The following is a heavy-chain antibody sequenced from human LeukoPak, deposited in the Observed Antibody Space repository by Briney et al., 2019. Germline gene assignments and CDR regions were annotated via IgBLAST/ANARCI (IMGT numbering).Heavy chain of an antibody. CDR3: ATSAGDYRAGHYYYMGV. CDR2: INPNTAGT. J-gene: IGHJ6*03. V-gene: IGHV1-2*02. CDR1: GYTFTGYY. D-gene: IGHD4-11*01. Sequence: KPGASVKVSCKASGYTFTGYYFHWARQAPGQGLEWMGWINPNTAGTNYTQKFLGGVTLTWDTSISIAYMELNRLTSDDTAVYYCATSAGDYRAGHYYYMGVWGKGTPVTVSS.